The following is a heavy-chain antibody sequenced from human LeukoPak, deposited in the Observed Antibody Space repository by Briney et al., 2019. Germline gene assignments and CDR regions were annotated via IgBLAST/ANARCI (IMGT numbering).Heavy chain of an antibody. V-gene: IGHV1-18*01. CDR3: ARAPDYDFWSGYSTQNFDY. Sequence: ASAKVSCKASGYTFTSYGISWVRQAPGQGLEWMGWISAYNGNTNYAQKLQGRVTMTTDTSTSTAYMELRSLRSDDTAVYYCARAPDYDFWSGYSTQNFDYWGQGTLVTVSS. J-gene: IGHJ4*02. CDR1: GYTFTSYG. CDR2: ISAYNGNT. D-gene: IGHD3-3*01.